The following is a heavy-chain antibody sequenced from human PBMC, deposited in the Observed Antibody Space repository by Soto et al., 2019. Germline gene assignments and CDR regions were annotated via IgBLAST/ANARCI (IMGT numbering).Heavy chain of an antibody. J-gene: IGHJ4*02. CDR3: AKDLPDY. CDR2: ISYDGSNK. V-gene: IGHV3-30*18. Sequence: QVQLVESGGGVVQPGRSLRLSCAASGFTFSSYGMHWVRQAPGKGLEWVAAISYDGSNKYYADSVKGRFTIARDNAKNTLYLQMSRLRAEDTAVYYCAKDLPDYWGQGTLVTVSS. CDR1: GFTFSSYG.